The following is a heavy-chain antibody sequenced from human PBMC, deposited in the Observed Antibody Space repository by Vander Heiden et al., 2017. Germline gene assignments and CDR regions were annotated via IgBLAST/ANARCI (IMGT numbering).Heavy chain of an antibody. D-gene: IGHD2-15*01. CDR1: GGSIDTYY. V-gene: IGHV4-4*07. CDR3: ARGGVGKYSNFDY. CDR2: IYTSGST. J-gene: IGHJ4*02. Sequence: QVHLQESGPGLGKPSETLSLTCNVSGGSIDTYYWTRIRQSAGKGLEWIGRIYTSGSTNYNPSLKSRVSMSVDTSKRQFSLKLSSVTAADTAVYYCARGGVGKYSNFDYWGQGTLVTVSS.